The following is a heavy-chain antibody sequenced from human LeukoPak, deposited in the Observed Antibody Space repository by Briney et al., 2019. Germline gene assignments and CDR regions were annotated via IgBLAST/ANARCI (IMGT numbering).Heavy chain of an antibody. D-gene: IGHD3-10*01. J-gene: IGHJ4*02. CDR1: GLRFIKSS. V-gene: IGHV3-21*06. CDR3: ASYALWYGDS. Sequence: PGPSLRLSRAASGLRFIKSSMRSSRHPARGGLEWVSSISIESSPYTYYADSLKARLTISRDNAKNSACLQMNSLRPEQTAVYYCASYALWYGDSWGQGTLVTVSS. CDR2: ISIESSPYT.